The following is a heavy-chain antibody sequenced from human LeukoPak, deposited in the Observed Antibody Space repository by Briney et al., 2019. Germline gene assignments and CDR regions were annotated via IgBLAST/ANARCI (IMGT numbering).Heavy chain of an antibody. CDR1: GGSISSYY. J-gene: IGHJ1*01. V-gene: IGHV4-59*01. D-gene: IGHD6-13*01. CDR2: IYYSGST. Sequence: SETLSLTCTVSGGSISSYYWSWIRQPPGKGLEWIGYIYYSGSTNYNPSLKSRVTISVDTSKNQFSLKLSSVTAADTAVYYCARAHLSIAAAGPFQHWGQGTLVTVSS. CDR3: ARAHLSIAAAGPFQH.